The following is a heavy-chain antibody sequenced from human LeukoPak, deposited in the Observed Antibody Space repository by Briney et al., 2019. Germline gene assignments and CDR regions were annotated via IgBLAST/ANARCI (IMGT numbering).Heavy chain of an antibody. J-gene: IGHJ5*02. CDR3: TRDPSVDYDLLSHWFDP. D-gene: IGHD3-9*01. Sequence: ASVKVSCKASGGTFNSSGISWVRQAPGQGLEWMGGIVSFFGAAHYIQKFQGRLTITADESTSTAYMELSSLTSEDTAVYYCTRDPSVDYDLLSHWFDPWGQGTLVTVSS. V-gene: IGHV1-69*13. CDR2: IVSFFGAA. CDR1: GGTFNSSG.